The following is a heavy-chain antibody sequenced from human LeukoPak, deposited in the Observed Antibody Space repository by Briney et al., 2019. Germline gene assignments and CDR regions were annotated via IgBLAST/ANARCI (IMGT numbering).Heavy chain of an antibody. CDR1: GGSISSGGYY. CDR2: IYYSGST. V-gene: IGHV4-31*03. CDR3: ARGTVVVTAVFDY. J-gene: IGHJ4*02. Sequence: SQTLSLTCTVSGGSISSGGYYWSWIRQHPGKGLEWIGYIYYSGSTYYNPPLKSRVTISVDTSKNQFSLKLSSVTAADTAVYYCARGTVVVTAVFDYWGQGTLVTVSS. D-gene: IGHD2-21*02.